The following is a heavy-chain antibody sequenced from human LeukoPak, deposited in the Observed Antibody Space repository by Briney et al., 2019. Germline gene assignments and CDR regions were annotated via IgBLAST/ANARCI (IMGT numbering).Heavy chain of an antibody. CDR1: GGSISSGGYY. V-gene: IGHV4-31*03. CDR3: ARELPNWNYAGYFDY. CDR2: IYYSGST. D-gene: IGHD1-7*01. J-gene: IGHJ4*02. Sequence: SQTLSLTCTVSGGSISSGGYYWSWIRQHPGKGLEWIGYIYYSGSTYYNPSLKSRVTISVDTSKNQFSLKLSSVTAADTAVYYCARELPNWNYAGYFDYWGQGTLVTVSS.